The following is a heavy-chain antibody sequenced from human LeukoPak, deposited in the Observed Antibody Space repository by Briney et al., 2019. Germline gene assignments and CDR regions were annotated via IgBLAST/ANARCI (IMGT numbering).Heavy chain of an antibody. Sequence: GGSLRLSCAASGFTFSSYSMNWVRQAPGKGLEWVSYISSSSSYIYYADSVKGRFTISRDNAKNSLYLQMNSLRAEDTAVYYCARGLGNIVVVTANHDYWGQGTLVTVSS. CDR3: ARGLGNIVVVTANHDY. CDR2: ISSSSSYI. D-gene: IGHD2-21*02. CDR1: GFTFSSYS. V-gene: IGHV3-21*01. J-gene: IGHJ4*02.